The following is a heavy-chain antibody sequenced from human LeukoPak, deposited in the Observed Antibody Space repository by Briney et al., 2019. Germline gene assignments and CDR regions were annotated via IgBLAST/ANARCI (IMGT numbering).Heavy chain of an antibody. CDR2: INHSGST. CDR1: GGSFSGYY. J-gene: IGHJ4*02. D-gene: IGHD5-18*01. Sequence: SETPSLTCAVYGGSFSGYYWSWIRQPPGKGLEWIGEINHSGSTNYNPSLKSRVTISVDTSKNQFSLKLSSVTAADTAVYYCARDRIQLWYTGPKFDYWGQGTLVTVSS. CDR3: ARDRIQLWYTGPKFDY. V-gene: IGHV4-34*01.